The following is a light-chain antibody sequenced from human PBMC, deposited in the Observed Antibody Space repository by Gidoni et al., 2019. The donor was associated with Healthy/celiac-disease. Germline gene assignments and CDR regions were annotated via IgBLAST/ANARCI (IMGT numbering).Light chain of an antibody. J-gene: IGKJ2*01. V-gene: IGKV3-15*01. Sequence: IVMTQSPATLSVSPGERATLSCRASQSVSSNLAWYQQNPGQAPRLLIYGASTRATGIPARFSGSGSGTEFTLTISSLQSEDFAVYYCQHRRTFGQGTKLEIK. CDR2: GAS. CDR1: QSVSSN. CDR3: QHRRT.